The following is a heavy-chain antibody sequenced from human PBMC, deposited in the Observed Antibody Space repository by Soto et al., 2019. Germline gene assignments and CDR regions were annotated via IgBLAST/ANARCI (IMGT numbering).Heavy chain of an antibody. Sequence: QLQLQESGPGLVKPSETLSLTCSVSGDSISSSGYYWGWIRQPPGKGLEWIGSIYYSGSTYYKPSLKSRVTMSVDTSKNQFSLKLTSVTAADTAVYYCATHRGQQLVRGFDPWGQGTLVTVSS. V-gene: IGHV4-39*01. D-gene: IGHD6-13*01. CDR2: IYYSGST. CDR3: ATHRGQQLVRGFDP. J-gene: IGHJ5*02. CDR1: GDSISSSGYY.